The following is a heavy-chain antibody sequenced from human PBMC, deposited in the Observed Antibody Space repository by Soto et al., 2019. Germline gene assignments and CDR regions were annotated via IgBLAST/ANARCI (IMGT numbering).Heavy chain of an antibody. V-gene: IGHV3-48*02. CDR1: GFPFSFYS. D-gene: IGHD1-1*01. J-gene: IGHJ4*02. CDR2: ITSTSSAI. CDR3: ARDGKGAAYTHGPYYFDY. Sequence: LRLSCAASGFPFSFYSMNWVRQAPGKGLEWISYITSTSSAINYADSVRGRFTISRDNAMRSLFLHMNSLRDEDTAVYYCARDGKGAAYTHGPYYFDYWGQGALVTVSS.